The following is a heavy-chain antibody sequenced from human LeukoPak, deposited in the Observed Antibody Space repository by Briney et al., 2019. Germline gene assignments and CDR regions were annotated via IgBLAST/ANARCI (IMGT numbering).Heavy chain of an antibody. CDR1: GGSISNYY. CDR3: ARVRTGLYDAFDI. CDR2: IYYSGST. V-gene: IGHV4-59*01. Sequence: SETLSLTCTVSGGSISNYYWSWIRQPPGKGLEWIGYIYYSGSTNYNPSLKSRVTISVDTSKNQFSLKLSSVTAADTAVYYCARVRTGLYDAFDIWGQGTMVTVSS. J-gene: IGHJ3*02. D-gene: IGHD4-17*01.